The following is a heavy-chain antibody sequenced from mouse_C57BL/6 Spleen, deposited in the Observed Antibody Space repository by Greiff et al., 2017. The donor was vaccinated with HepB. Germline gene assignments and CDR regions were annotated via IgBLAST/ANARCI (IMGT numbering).Heavy chain of an antibody. CDR1: GYTFTSYW. V-gene: IGHV1-64*01. CDR2: IHPNSGST. D-gene: IGHD2-5*01. CDR3: ARAEAYYSNYEAMDY. Sequence: VQLQQPGAELVKPGASVKLSCKASGYTFTSYWMHWVKQRPGQGLEWIGMIHPNSGSTNYNEKFKSKATLTVDKSSSTAYMQLSSLTSEDSAVYYCARAEAYYSNYEAMDYWGQGTSVTVSS. J-gene: IGHJ4*01.